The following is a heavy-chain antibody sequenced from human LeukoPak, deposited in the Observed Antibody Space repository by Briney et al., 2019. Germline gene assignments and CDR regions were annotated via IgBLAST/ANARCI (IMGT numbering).Heavy chain of an antibody. V-gene: IGHV3-7*03. CDR3: AREPEGGNVDY. Sequence: GGSLRLSCAASGFTFSSYWMSWVRQAPGKGREWVANIKQDGSEKYYVDSVKGRFTISRDNAKNSLYLQMNSLRAEDTAVYYCAREPEGGNVDYWGQGTLVTVSS. D-gene: IGHD1-1*01. CDR1: GFTFSSYW. CDR2: IKQDGSEK. J-gene: IGHJ4*02.